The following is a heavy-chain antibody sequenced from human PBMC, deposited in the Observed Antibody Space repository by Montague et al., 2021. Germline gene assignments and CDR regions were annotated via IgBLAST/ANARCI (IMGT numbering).Heavy chain of an antibody. CDR1: GGSISNYF. J-gene: IGHJ3*02. V-gene: IGHV4-59*13. CDR2: ISYSGRT. Sequence: SETLSLTCTVSGGSISNYFWTWIRQPPGRGLEWIGFISYSGRTNFNPPLKGRVTISLDTSKNKISLNLSSVTDADTAVYYCARDTTTDGFDIWGQGTMVTVSS. D-gene: IGHD1-1*01. CDR3: ARDTTTDGFDI.